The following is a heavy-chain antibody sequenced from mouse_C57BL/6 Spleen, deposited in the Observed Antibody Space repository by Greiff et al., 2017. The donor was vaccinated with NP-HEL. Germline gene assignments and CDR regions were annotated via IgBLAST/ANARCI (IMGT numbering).Heavy chain of an antibody. CDR2: IDPANGNT. V-gene: IGHV14-3*01. D-gene: IGHD1-1*01. J-gene: IGHJ3*01. CDR1: GFNIKNTY. Sequence: EVQLQQSVAELVRPGASVKLSCTASGFNIKNTYMHWVKQRPEQGLEWIGRIDPANGNTKYAPKFQGKATRTSDTSSNTAYLHLSSLTSEDTAIYYCAYYYGSSPWFAYWGQGTLVTVSA. CDR3: AYYYGSSPWFAY.